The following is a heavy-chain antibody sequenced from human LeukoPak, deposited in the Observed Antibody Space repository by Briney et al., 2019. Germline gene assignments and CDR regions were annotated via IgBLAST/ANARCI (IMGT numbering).Heavy chain of an antibody. CDR2: IYPGDSDT. Sequence: GESLKISCKGSGYRFTSDWIGWVRQMPGKGLEWMGIIYPGDSDTRYSPSFQGQVTISADKSVNTAYLQWSSLKASDTAMYYCARLSGRVVCSAGSCYIDSWGQGTLVTVSS. V-gene: IGHV5-51*01. CDR1: GYRFTSDW. D-gene: IGHD2-15*01. J-gene: IGHJ4*02. CDR3: ARLSGRVVCSAGSCYIDS.